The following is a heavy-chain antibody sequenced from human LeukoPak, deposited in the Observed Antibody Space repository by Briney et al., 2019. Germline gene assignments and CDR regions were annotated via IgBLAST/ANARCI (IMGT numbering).Heavy chain of an antibody. V-gene: IGHV4-34*01. CDR2: INHSGST. J-gene: IGHJ4*02. Sequence: SETLSLTCAVYGGSFSGYYWSWIRQPPGKGLEWIGEINHSGSTNYNPSLKSRVTLSVDTSKNQFSLKLSSVTAAHTAVYYWGRTHHLGIGVGGSFGYWGQGNLVTVSS. D-gene: IGHD6-19*01. CDR1: GGSFSGYY. CDR3: GRTHHLGIGVGGSFGY.